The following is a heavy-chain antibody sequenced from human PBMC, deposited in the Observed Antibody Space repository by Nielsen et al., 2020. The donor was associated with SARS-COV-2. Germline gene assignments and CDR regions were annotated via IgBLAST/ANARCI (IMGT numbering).Heavy chain of an antibody. J-gene: IGHJ4*02. D-gene: IGHD6-19*01. CDR3: AKDGAVAGGYY. Sequence: GESLKISCAASGFTLSSYGMHWVRQAPGKGLEWVAVISYDGSNEYYADSVKGRFTISRDNSKNTLYLQMNSLRAEDTAVYYCAKDGAVAGGYYWGQGTLVTVSS. CDR1: GFTLSSYG. V-gene: IGHV3-30*18. CDR2: ISYDGSNE.